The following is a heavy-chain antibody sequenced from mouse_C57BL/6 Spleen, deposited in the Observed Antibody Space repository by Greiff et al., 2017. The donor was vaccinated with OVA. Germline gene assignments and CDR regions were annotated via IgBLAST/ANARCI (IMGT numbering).Heavy chain of an antibody. CDR2: IYPGDGDT. D-gene: IGHD2-1*01. Sequence: VKLVESGPELVNPGASVKISCKASGYAFSSSWMNWVKQRPGKGLEWIGRIYPGDGDTNYNGKFKGKATLTADKSSSTAYMQLSSLTSEDSAVYFCANYGNYFDYWGQGTTLTVSS. CDR3: ANYGNYFDY. V-gene: IGHV1-82*01. J-gene: IGHJ2*01. CDR1: GYAFSSSW.